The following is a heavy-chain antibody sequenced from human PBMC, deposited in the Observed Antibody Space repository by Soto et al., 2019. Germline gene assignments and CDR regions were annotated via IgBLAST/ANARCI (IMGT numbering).Heavy chain of an antibody. J-gene: IGHJ5*02. CDR3: ARAAAGPNWFDP. Sequence: EVQLVESGGDLVQPGGSLRLSCAASGFTFSNYWMHWVRQAPGKGPVWVSRINTDGSTTTYADSVKGRFTISRDNARNTLDLQMNSLRADDTAVYYCARAAAGPNWFDPWGQGTLVTVSS. V-gene: IGHV3-74*01. CDR2: INTDGSTT. CDR1: GFTFSNYW. D-gene: IGHD6-13*01.